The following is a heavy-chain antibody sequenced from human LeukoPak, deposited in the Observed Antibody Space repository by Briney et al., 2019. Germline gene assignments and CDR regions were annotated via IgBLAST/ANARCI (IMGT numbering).Heavy chain of an antibody. V-gene: IGHV6-1*01. Sequence: SQTLSLTCAISGDSVSNNSAAWNWIRQSPSRGLEWLGRTYYRSKWYNDYAVSVKSRITINPDTYKNQFSLHLNSVTPEDTAVYYCARDPTVTTEYYFDYWGQGTLVTVSS. CDR1: GDSVSNNSAA. CDR3: ARDPTVTTEYYFDY. CDR2: TYYRSKWYN. J-gene: IGHJ4*02. D-gene: IGHD4-17*01.